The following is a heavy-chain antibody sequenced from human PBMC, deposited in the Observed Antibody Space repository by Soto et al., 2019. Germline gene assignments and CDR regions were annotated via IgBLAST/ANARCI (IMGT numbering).Heavy chain of an antibody. CDR1: GFTFSDHH. J-gene: IGHJ4*02. V-gene: IGHV3-72*01. D-gene: IGHD2-8*01. CDR3: TRLMGTSFDL. Sequence: GGSLSLSCAASGFTFSDHHMDWVRQAPGKGLEWVGRARNKAHSYTTAYAASVKGRFIISRDDSKNSLSLQMSYLKTDDTAVYFRTRLMGTSFDLWGEGTLVTVSS. CDR2: ARNKAHSYTT.